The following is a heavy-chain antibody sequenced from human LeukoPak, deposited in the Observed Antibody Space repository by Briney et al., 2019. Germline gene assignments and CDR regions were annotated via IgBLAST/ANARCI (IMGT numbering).Heavy chain of an antibody. CDR3: AGYYDILTGYYTDDGMDV. J-gene: IGHJ6*02. CDR1: GGSFSGYY. Sequence: PSETLSLTCAVYGGSFSGYYWSWIRQPPGKGLEWIGEINHSGSTNYNPSLKSRVTISVDTSKSQFSLKLSSVTAADTAVYYCAGYYDILTGYYTDDGMDVWGQGTTVTVSS. D-gene: IGHD3-9*01. CDR2: INHSGST. V-gene: IGHV4-34*01.